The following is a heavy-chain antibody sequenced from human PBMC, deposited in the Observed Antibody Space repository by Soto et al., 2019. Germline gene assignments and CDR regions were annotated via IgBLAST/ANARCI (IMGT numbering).Heavy chain of an antibody. Sequence: GGSLRLSCTASGFTFGDDAKSWFRQAPGTGLEWVGFIRSKAYGGTTEYAASVKGRFTISRDDSKSIAYLQMNSLKTEDTAVYYCTSDAIFGVVIKPVDYWGQGTLVTVSS. J-gene: IGHJ4*02. D-gene: IGHD3-3*01. CDR3: TSDAIFGVVIKPVDY. CDR1: GFTFGDDA. V-gene: IGHV3-49*03. CDR2: IRSKAYGGTT.